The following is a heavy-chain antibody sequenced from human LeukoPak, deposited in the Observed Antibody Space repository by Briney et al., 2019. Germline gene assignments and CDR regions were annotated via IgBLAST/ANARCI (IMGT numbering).Heavy chain of an antibody. Sequence: ASVKVSCKASGYTFTSYYMHWVRQAPGQGLEWMGIINPSGGSTSYAQKFQGRVTMTRDTSTSTVYMELSSLRSEDTAVYYCARDPPDYYDSSGYPDYWGQGTLVTDSS. V-gene: IGHV1-46*01. CDR3: ARDPPDYYDSSGYPDY. J-gene: IGHJ4*02. CDR1: GYTFTSYY. CDR2: INPSGGST. D-gene: IGHD3-22*01.